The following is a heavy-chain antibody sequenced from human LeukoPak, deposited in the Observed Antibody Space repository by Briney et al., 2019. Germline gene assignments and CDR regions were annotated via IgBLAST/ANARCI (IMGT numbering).Heavy chain of an antibody. CDR3: AERGGPFDY. J-gene: IGHJ4*02. Sequence: GGSLRLSCAASGFTFSSYAMSWVPQAPGKGLEWVSAISGSGGSTYYADSVKGRFTISRDNSKNTLYLQMNSLRAEDTTVYYCAERGGPFDYWGQGTLVTVSS. CDR2: ISGSGGST. V-gene: IGHV3-23*01. D-gene: IGHD3-10*01. CDR1: GFTFSSYA.